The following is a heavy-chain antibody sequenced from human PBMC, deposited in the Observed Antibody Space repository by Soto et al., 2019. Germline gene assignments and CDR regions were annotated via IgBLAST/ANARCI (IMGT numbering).Heavy chain of an antibody. Sequence: GESLKISCKGSGYSFTSYWIGWVRQMPGKGLEWMGIIYPGDSDTRYSPSFQGQVTISADKSISTAYLQWSSLKASDTAMYYCARGEVVPAATNDVFDIWGNGTMVTV. CDR1: GYSFTSYW. CDR2: IYPGDSDT. D-gene: IGHD2-2*01. V-gene: IGHV5-51*01. J-gene: IGHJ3*02. CDR3: ARGEVVPAATNDVFDI.